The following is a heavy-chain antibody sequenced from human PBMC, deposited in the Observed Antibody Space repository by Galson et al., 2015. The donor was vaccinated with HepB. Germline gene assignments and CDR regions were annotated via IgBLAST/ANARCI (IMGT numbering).Heavy chain of an antibody. V-gene: IGHV5-51*01. CDR2: IYPGDSDT. CDR3: ARHPVCGGDCLFLAFDI. D-gene: IGHD2-21*02. J-gene: IGHJ3*02. CDR1: GYSFTSYW. Sequence: QSGAEVKKPGESLKISCKGSGYSFTSYWIGWVRQMPGKGLEWMGIIYPGDSDTRYSPSFQGQVTISADKSISTAYLQWSSLKASDTAMYYCARHPVCGGDCLFLAFDIWGQGTMVTVSS.